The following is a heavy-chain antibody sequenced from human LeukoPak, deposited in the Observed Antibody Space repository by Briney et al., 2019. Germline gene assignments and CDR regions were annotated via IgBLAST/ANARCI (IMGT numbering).Heavy chain of an antibody. CDR1: GVSFSGYY. Sequence: SETLSLTCAVYGVSFSGYYWSWTRHPPGRGLEWIGEINHSGSTNYNPSLKSRVTISVDTSKNQFSLKLSSVTAADTAVYYCARGYTVTTFTYWGQGTLVTVSS. D-gene: IGHD4-17*01. J-gene: IGHJ4*02. V-gene: IGHV4-34*01. CDR2: INHSGST. CDR3: ARGYTVTTFTY.